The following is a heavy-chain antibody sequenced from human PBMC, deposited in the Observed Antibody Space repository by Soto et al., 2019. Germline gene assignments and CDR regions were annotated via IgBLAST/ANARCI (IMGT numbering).Heavy chain of an antibody. CDR3: ARGAGYSPFDY. CDR1: GFTFSSYE. V-gene: IGHV3-48*03. D-gene: IGHD2-15*01. Sequence: AGGSLRLSCAASGFTFSSYEMNWVRQAPGKWLEWVSYISSSGSTIYYADSVKGRFTISRDNAKNSLYLQMNSLRAEDTAVYYCARGAGYSPFDYWGQGXLVTVYS. CDR2: ISSSGSTI. J-gene: IGHJ4*02.